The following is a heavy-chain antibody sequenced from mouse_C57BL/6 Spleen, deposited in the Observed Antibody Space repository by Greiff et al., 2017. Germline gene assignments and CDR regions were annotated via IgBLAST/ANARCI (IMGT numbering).Heavy chain of an antibody. CDR3: AKGIDGYYAAY. CDR2: ISSGSSTI. Sequence: EVNVVESGGGLVKPGGSLKLSCAASGFTFSDYGMHWVRQAPEKGLEWVAYISSGSSTIYYADTVKGRFTISRANAKNTLFLQMTSLRSEDTAMYYCAKGIDGYYAAYWGQGTLVTVSA. V-gene: IGHV5-17*01. CDR1: GFTFSDYG. D-gene: IGHD2-3*01. J-gene: IGHJ3*01.